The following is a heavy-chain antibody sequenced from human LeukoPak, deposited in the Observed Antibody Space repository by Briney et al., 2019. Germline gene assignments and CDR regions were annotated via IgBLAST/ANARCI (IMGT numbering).Heavy chain of an antibody. Sequence: TSETLSLTCTVSGYSISSGYYWGWIRQPPGKGLEWIGSIYHSGSTYYNPSLKGRVTISVDTSKNQFSLKLSSVTAADTAVYYCARDLIAGYCSSTSCYDDAFDIWGQGTMVTVSS. V-gene: IGHV4-38-2*02. CDR1: GYSISSGYY. CDR3: ARDLIAGYCSSTSCYDDAFDI. J-gene: IGHJ3*02. CDR2: IYHSGST. D-gene: IGHD2-2*01.